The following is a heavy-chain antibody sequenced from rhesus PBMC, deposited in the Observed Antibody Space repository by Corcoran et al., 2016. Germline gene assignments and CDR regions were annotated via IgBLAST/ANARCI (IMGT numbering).Heavy chain of an antibody. CDR1: GYSISSGYG. CDR3: ARGGVNCGYYFDY. V-gene: IGHV4-127*01. D-gene: IGHD1-26*01. CDR2: IGGSSGSP. J-gene: IGHJ4*01. Sequence: QVQLQESGPGLVKPSETLSPTCAVSGYSISSGYGWSWIRQPPGKGLEWIGYIGGSSGSPNYNPSLKSRVTISKDTSKNQFSLKLSSVTAADTAVYYCARGGVNCGYYFDYWGQGVLVTVSS.